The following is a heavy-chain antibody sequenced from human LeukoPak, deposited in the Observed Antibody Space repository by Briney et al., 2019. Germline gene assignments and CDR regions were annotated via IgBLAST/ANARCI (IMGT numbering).Heavy chain of an antibody. V-gene: IGHV3-15*01. J-gene: IGHJ6*03. D-gene: IGHD6-19*01. Sequence: GGSLRFSCAASGFTFSDAWMSWVRQAPGKGLEWVGRIKSTTDGGAIHYAAPVRGRFTISRDDSKNTLYLQMSSLKTEDTAVYYCASLFGSGWRYFYYMDVWGKGTTVTVS. CDR3: ASLFGSGWRYFYYMDV. CDR1: GFTFSDAW. CDR2: IKSTTDGGAI.